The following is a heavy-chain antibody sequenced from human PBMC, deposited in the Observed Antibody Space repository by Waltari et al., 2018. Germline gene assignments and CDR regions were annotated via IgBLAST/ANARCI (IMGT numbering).Heavy chain of an antibody. D-gene: IGHD1-26*01. CDR2: IKHSGST. V-gene: IGHV4-34*01. CDR3: ARESEEVGATKGFTFDI. Sequence: QVQLQQWGAGLLKPSETLSLTCAVYGGSFSGYYWSWIRQPPGKGRGWIGEIKHSGSTTDNPSLRSRVTTSVDTSKNQFSLKLSSVTAADTAVYYCARESEEVGATKGFTFDIWGQGTMVTVSS. J-gene: IGHJ3*02. CDR1: GGSFSGYY.